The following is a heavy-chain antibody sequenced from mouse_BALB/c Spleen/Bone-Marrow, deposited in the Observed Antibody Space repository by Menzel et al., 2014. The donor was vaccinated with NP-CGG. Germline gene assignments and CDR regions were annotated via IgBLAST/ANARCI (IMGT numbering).Heavy chain of an antibody. J-gene: IGHJ4*01. Sequence: LVKTGASVKISCKASGYSFTGYYMHWVKQSHGKSLEWIGYISCYNGATSYNQKFKGKATFTVDTSSSTAYMQFNSLTSEDSAFYYCARHYGSSYGAMDYWGQGTSVTVSS. D-gene: IGHD1-1*01. CDR3: ARHYGSSYGAMDY. CDR2: ISCYNGAT. CDR1: GYSFTGYY. V-gene: IGHV1S34*01.